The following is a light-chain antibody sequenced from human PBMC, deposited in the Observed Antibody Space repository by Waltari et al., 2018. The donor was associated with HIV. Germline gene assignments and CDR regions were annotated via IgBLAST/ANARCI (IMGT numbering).Light chain of an antibody. CDR3: AAWDDSLSGWV. CDR1: RSNIGRAY. Sequence: QPVLTQPPSASGTPGKRITLACLGTRSNIGRAYAYWYQQLPGTAPKRLIYRSDQRPSGVPDRFSGSKSGTSASLAISGLRSEDEADYYCAAWDDSLSGWVFGGGTKLTVL. J-gene: IGLJ3*02. V-gene: IGLV1-47*01. CDR2: RSD.